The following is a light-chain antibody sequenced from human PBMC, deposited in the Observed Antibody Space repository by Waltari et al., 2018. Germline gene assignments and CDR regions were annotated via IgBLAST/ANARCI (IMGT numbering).Light chain of an antibody. CDR2: VAS. V-gene: IGKV3-20*01. J-gene: IGKJ2*01. CDR3: QYYGGSYS. Sequence: EIVLTQSPGTLSLSPGERATLSCRASQSVSSTYLAWYQQKPGQAPRLLIDVASRRATGVPDRFSGSGSGPDFTLTISRLEPEDFAVYYCQYYGGSYSFGQGTKLEIK. CDR1: QSVSSTY.